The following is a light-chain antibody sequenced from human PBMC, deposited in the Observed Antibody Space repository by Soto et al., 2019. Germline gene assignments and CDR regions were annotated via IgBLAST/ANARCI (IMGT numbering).Light chain of an antibody. CDR3: AAWDDSLNGYV. J-gene: IGLJ1*01. CDR1: NSNIGTNS. Sequence: QSVLTQPPSASGTPGQRVSISCSGRNSNIGTNSVNWYQQLPGTAPKLLIYSDSQRPSGVPDRFSGSKSGTSASLAISGLQSGDEAGYYCAAWDDSLNGYVFGSGTKLTVL. V-gene: IGLV1-44*01. CDR2: SDS.